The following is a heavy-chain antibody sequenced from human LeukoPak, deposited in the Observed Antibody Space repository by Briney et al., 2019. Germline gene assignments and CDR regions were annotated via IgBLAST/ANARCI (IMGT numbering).Heavy chain of an antibody. V-gene: IGHV3-48*02. CDR3: ARDRGVTSRYYFDY. CDR1: GFAFSTYN. Sequence: PGGSLRLSCAASGFAFSTYNMNWVRKAPGKEMEWDSYISSSSNTIYYAYSVKGRFIISRDSAKSSLYLQMNSLRDEDTAVYYCARDRGVTSRYYFDYWGQGTLVTVSS. CDR2: ISSSSNTI. J-gene: IGHJ4*02. D-gene: IGHD2-21*02.